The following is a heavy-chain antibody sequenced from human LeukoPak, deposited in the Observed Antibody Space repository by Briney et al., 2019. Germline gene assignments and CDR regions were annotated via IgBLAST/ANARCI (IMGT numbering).Heavy chain of an antibody. CDR2: IYYSGST. CDR3: ARDAHRRGYSYGYDY. V-gene: IGHV4-59*01. J-gene: IGHJ4*02. D-gene: IGHD5-18*01. CDR1: GGSLSSYY. Sequence: PSETLSLTCTVSGGSLSSYYWSWIRQPPGKGLEWIGYIYYSGSTNYNPSLKSRVTISVDTSKNQSSLKLSSVTAADTAVYYCARDAHRRGYSYGYDYWGQGTLVTVSS.